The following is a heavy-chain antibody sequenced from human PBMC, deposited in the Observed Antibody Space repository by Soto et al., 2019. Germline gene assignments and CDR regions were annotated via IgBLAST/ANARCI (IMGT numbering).Heavy chain of an antibody. Sequence: QVQLVESGGGVVQPGTSLRLSCAASGFSFSSYDIHWVRQAPGKGLEWVAVIWYDGSNKYYADSVKGRFTISRDNSKKTLYLEMSSLRADDTAVYYCARGYSSSRDLGYWGQGTLVTVSS. CDR1: GFSFSSYD. J-gene: IGHJ4*02. CDR3: ARGYSSSRDLGY. D-gene: IGHD6-13*01. V-gene: IGHV3-33*01. CDR2: IWYDGSNK.